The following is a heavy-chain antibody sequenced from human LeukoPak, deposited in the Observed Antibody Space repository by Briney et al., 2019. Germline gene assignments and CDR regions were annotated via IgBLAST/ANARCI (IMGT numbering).Heavy chain of an antibody. J-gene: IGHJ6*02. D-gene: IGHD1-26*01. CDR3: AREVGDGYYGMDV. CDR1: GFTFSSFE. CDR2: ISSSGGTI. Sequence: GGSLRLSCATSGFTFSSFEIHWVRQAPGKGLEWVSYISSSGGTIYYADSVKGRFTISRDNAKNSLYLQMNSLRAEDTAVYYCAREVGDGYYGMDVWGQGTTVTVSS. V-gene: IGHV3-48*03.